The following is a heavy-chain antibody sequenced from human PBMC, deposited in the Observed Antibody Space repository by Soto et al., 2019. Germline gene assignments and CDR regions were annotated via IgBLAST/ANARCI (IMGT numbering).Heavy chain of an antibody. CDR2: IKPDGGEK. J-gene: IGHJ3*02. D-gene: IGHD3-22*01. Sequence: EVQLVEPGGGLVQPGGSLRLSCAASGFTFSTYWMSWVRQAPGKGLEWVANIKPDGGEKWYVDSVRGRFTISRDNAKNSLYLQMNSLRAEDTAVYYCARGDFYDSSGPFSDAFDIWGQGTMVTVSS. CDR3: ARGDFYDSSGPFSDAFDI. V-gene: IGHV3-7*04. CDR1: GFTFSTYW.